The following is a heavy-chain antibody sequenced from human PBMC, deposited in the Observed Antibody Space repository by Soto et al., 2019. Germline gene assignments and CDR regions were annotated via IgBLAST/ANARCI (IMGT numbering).Heavy chain of an antibody. CDR1: EFTFDKYA. Sequence: VQLLESGGGLVKPGGSLRLSCATSEFTFDKYAMSWVRQAPGKGLEWVSGINGRGDSTNYADSVKGRFTISRDNSNNTLFLQMNSLTVEDTALYYCAKGGVTVTTWAPDFDFWGQGTLVAVSS. V-gene: IGHV3-23*01. CDR3: AKGGVTVTTWAPDFDF. D-gene: IGHD4-17*01. J-gene: IGHJ4*02. CDR2: INGRGDST.